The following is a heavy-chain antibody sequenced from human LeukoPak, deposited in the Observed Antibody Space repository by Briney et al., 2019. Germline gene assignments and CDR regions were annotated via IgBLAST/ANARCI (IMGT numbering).Heavy chain of an antibody. D-gene: IGHD6-19*01. CDR3: ATYSSGWYTFDY. J-gene: IGHJ4*02. CDR1: GYTFTSYG. CDR2: ISAYNGNT. V-gene: IGHV1-18*01. Sequence: ASVTVSCTASGYTFTSYGISWVRQAPGQGLEWMGWISAYNGNTNYAQKLQGRVTMTTDTSTSTAYMELRSLRSDDTAVYYCATYSSGWYTFDYWGQGTLVTASS.